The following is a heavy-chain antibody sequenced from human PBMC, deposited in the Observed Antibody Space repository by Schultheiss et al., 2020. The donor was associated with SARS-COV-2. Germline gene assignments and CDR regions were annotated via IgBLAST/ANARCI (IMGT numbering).Heavy chain of an antibody. V-gene: IGHV3-30*18. Sequence: GESLKISCAASGFTFSNAWMSWVRQAPGKGLEWVAVISYDGSNKYYADSVKGRFTISRDNSKNTLYLQMNSLRAEDTAVYYCVKGEAYYDFWSGYSGFDYWGQGTLVTVSS. CDR1: GFTFSNAW. CDR3: VKGEAYYDFWSGYSGFDY. CDR2: ISYDGSNK. J-gene: IGHJ4*02. D-gene: IGHD3-3*01.